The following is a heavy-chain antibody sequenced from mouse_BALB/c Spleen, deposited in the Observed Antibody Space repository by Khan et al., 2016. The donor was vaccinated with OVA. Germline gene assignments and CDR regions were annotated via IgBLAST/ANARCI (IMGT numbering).Heavy chain of an antibody. Sequence: EVKLLASGPGLVKPSQSLSLTCTVTGYSITSDYAWNWIRQFPGNKLEWMGYISYSGSTNYNPALKSRISITRDTSKNQFFLQLNSVTTEDTATXYCARDGSRYNYAMDYWGQGTSVTVSS. CDR2: ISYSGST. J-gene: IGHJ4*01. CDR1: GYSITSDYA. D-gene: IGHD2-3*01. V-gene: IGHV3-2*02. CDR3: ARDGSRYNYAMDY.